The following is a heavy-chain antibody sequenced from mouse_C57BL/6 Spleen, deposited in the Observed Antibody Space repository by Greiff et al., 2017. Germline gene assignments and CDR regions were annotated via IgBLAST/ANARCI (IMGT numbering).Heavy chain of an antibody. CDR1: GFTFSDYG. J-gene: IGHJ4*01. D-gene: IGHD2-3*01. V-gene: IGHV5-17*01. CDR2: ISSGSSTI. Sequence: EVNVVESGGGLVKPGGSLKLSCAASGFTFSDYGMHWVRQAPEKGLEWVAYISSGSSTIYYADTVKGRFTISRDNAKNTLFLQMTSLRSEDTAMYYCARPSYDPSMDYWGQGTSVTVSS. CDR3: ARPSYDPSMDY.